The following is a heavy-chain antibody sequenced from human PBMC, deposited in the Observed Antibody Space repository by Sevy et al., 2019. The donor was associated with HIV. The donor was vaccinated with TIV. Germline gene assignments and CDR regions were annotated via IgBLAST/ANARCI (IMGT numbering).Heavy chain of an antibody. CDR2: ILPSDSDT. D-gene: IGHD1-26*01. CDR1: GYTFCPYW. J-gene: IGHJ4*02. V-gene: IGHV5-51*01. Sequence: GESLKISCRGSGYTFCPYWIAWVRQMPGQGLEWMGIILPSDSDTEYSQSFQGHVTISVDKSINTVYLQWSSLKASDSAMYYCARQGDLDYFDYWGQGTLVTVSS. CDR3: ARQGDLDYFDY.